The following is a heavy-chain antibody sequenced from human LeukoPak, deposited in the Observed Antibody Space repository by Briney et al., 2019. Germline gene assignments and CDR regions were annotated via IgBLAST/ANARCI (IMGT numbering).Heavy chain of an antibody. D-gene: IGHD3-22*01. V-gene: IGHV3-43*01. CDR2: ISCDGTT. Sequence: GGSLRLSCAASGFTFDDYTMHWVRQAPGKTLEWVSLISCDGTTYYAGSMKGRFTISRDNSKNSLYLQMDTLRSEDTAFYYCVKDLTYESSGSVFDYWGQGTLVTVAS. CDR1: GFTFDDYT. CDR3: VKDLTYESSGSVFDY. J-gene: IGHJ4*02.